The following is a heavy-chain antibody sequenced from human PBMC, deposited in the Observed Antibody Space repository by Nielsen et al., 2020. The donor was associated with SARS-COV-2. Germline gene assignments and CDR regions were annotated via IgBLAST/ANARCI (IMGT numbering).Heavy chain of an antibody. Sequence: SVKVSCKASGYTFTSYYMHWVRQAPGQGLEWMGGIVPIFGTAIYAQKFQARVTITADESTRTAFMDLRSLRSEDTAVYYCARRVGASLGGAYDIWGQGTMVTVSS. CDR3: ARRVGASLGGAYDI. CDR1: GYTFTSYY. V-gene: IGHV1-69*13. CDR2: IVPIFGTA. D-gene: IGHD1-26*01. J-gene: IGHJ3*02.